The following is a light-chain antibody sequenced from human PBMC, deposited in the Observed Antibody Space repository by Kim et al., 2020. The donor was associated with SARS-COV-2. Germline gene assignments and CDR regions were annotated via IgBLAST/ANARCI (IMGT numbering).Light chain of an antibody. Sequence: EIVMTQSPATLSVSPGERATLSCRASQSVSSNLAWYQQKPGQAPRHLIYAASTGATGIPARFSGSGSGTEFTLTISRLQSEDFAVYYCQQYNNWPSTFGGGTKVDIK. V-gene: IGKV3-15*01. CDR1: QSVSSN. J-gene: IGKJ4*01. CDR3: QQYNNWPST. CDR2: AAS.